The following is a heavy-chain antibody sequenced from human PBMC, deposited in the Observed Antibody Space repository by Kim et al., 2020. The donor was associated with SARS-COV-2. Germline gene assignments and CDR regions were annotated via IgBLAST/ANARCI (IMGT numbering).Heavy chain of an antibody. CDR3: ARHVTEYYGSGSENWFDP. CDR2: IYYSGST. V-gene: IGHV4-39*01. J-gene: IGHJ5*02. D-gene: IGHD3-10*01. Sequence: SETLSLTCTVSGGSISSSSYYWGWIRQPPGKGLEWIGSIYYSGSTYYNPSLKSRVTISVDTSKNQFSLKLSSVTAADTAVYYCARHVTEYYGSGSENWFDPWGQGTLVTVSS. CDR1: GGSISSSSYY.